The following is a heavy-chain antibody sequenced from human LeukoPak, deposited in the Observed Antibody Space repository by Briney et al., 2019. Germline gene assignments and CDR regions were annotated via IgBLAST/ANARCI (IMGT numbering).Heavy chain of an antibody. V-gene: IGHV3-9*01. D-gene: IGHD2-2*01. CDR1: GFTFDDYA. CDR2: ISWNSGSI. Sequence: SLRLSCAASGFTFDDYAMHWVRQAPGKGLEWVSGISWNSGSIGYADSVKGRFTISRDNAKNSLYLQMNSLRAEDTALYYCALARYCRSTSCLNWFDPWGQGTLVTVSS. J-gene: IGHJ5*02. CDR3: ALARYCRSTSCLNWFDP.